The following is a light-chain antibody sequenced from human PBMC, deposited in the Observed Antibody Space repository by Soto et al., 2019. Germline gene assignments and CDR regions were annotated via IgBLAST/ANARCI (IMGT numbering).Light chain of an antibody. CDR1: SSNIGAGYV. CDR3: QSYDSSVV. Sequence: QSVLTQPPSVSGAPGQRVTISCTGSSSNIGAGYVVHWYQQLPGTAPKLLIYGNSNRPSGVPDRFSGSKSGTSASLAITGLQAEDEADYYCQSYDSSVVFGGGTKVTVL. V-gene: IGLV1-40*01. CDR2: GNS. J-gene: IGLJ2*01.